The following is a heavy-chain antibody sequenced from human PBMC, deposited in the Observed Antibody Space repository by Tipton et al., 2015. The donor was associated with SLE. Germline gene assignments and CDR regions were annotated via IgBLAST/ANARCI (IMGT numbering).Heavy chain of an antibody. Sequence: TLSLTCAVSGGSISSSNWWSWVRQPPGKGLEWIGDIYHSGRSNYNPSLKSRVTISVDKSKNQFSLRLSSVTAADTAVYYCARFLEGPYGMDVWGQGTLVTVSS. CDR3: ARFLEGPYGMDV. CDR2: IYHSGRS. D-gene: IGHD1-1*01. CDR1: GGSISSSNW. J-gene: IGHJ6*02. V-gene: IGHV4-4*02.